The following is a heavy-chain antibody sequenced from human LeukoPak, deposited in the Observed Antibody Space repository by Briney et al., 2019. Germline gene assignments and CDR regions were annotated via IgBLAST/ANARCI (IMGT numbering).Heavy chain of an antibody. D-gene: IGHD3-22*01. J-gene: IGHJ4*02. V-gene: IGHV1-18*01. CDR1: GGTFSSYA. CDR2: ISAYNGNT. Sequence: ASVKVSCKASGGTFSSYAISWVRQAPGQGLEWKGWISAYNGNTNYAQKLQGRVTMTTDTSTSTAYMELRSLRSDDSAVYYCARVLPTHYYDSSGYDDYWGQGTLVTVSS. CDR3: ARVLPTHYYDSSGYDDY.